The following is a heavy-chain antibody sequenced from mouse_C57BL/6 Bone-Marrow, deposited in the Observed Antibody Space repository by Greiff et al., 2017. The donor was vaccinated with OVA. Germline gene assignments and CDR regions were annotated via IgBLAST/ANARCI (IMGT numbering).Heavy chain of an antibody. CDR2: ILPGSGST. Sequence: VQLQQSGAELMKPGASVKLSCKATGYTFTGYWIEWVKQRPGHGLEWIGEILPGSGSTNYNEKFKGKATFTADTSSNPAYMQLSSLTTEDSAIYYCARAPLITTVVAKGYWYFDVGGTGTTVTVSS. J-gene: IGHJ1*03. CDR1: GYTFTGYW. CDR3: ARAPLITTVVAKGYWYFDV. D-gene: IGHD1-1*01. V-gene: IGHV1-9*01.